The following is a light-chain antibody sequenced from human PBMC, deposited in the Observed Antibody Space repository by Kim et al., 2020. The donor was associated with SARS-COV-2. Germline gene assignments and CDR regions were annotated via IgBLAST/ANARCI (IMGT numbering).Light chain of an antibody. Sequence: EIVMTQSPATLSVSPGERATLSCRASQSVSSNLAWYQQKPGQAPRLLIYGASTRATGIPARFSGSGSGTEFTLTISSLQSEDFAVYYCQQYNNPLTFGGGTKVEI. CDR3: QQYNNPLT. CDR1: QSVSSN. CDR2: GAS. J-gene: IGKJ4*01. V-gene: IGKV3D-15*01.